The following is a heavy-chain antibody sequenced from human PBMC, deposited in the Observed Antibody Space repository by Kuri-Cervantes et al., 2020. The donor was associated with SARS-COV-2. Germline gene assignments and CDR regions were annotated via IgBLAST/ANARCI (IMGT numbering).Heavy chain of an antibody. J-gene: IGHJ3*02. CDR3: ARASSPLDLGITMVVGGGGAFDI. Sequence: ASVKVSCKASGYTFTSYDINWVRQATGQGLEWMGWINPNSGGTNYAQKFQGWVTMTRDTSISTAYMELSRLRSDDTAVYYRARASSPLDLGITMVVGGGGAFDIWGQGTMVTVSS. CDR2: INPNSGGT. D-gene: IGHD3-22*01. V-gene: IGHV1-2*04. CDR1: GYTFTSYD.